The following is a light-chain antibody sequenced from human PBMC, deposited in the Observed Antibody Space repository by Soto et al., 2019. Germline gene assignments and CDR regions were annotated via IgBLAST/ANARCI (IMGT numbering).Light chain of an antibody. J-gene: IGKJ2*01. CDR3: LQHGSVPYA. CDR2: GAS. CDR1: ESISRDY. V-gene: IGKV3-20*01. Sequence: EIVLTQSPGTLSLSPGQRATLSCRASESISRDYLAWYQQRLGQAPRLLIYGASSGATGIPDRFSGSGSGTDCTRTMSRLEREDFAIYYCLQHGSVPYAFGQGTKLEIK.